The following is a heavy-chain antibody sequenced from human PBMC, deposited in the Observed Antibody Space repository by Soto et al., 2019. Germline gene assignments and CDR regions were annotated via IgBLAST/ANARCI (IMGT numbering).Heavy chain of an antibody. CDR1: GYTFTGYY. Sequence: GASVKVSCKASGYTFTGYYMHWVRQAPGQGLEWMGWINPNSGGTNYAQKFQGWVTMTRDTSISTAYMELSRLRSDDTAVYYCARSNYSSGWFSDYYGMDVWGQGTTVTVS. V-gene: IGHV1-2*04. CDR2: INPNSGGT. J-gene: IGHJ6*02. CDR3: ARSNYSSGWFSDYYGMDV. D-gene: IGHD6-19*01.